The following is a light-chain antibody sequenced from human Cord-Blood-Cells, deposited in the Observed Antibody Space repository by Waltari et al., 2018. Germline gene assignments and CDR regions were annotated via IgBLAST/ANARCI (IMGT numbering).Light chain of an antibody. J-gene: IGLJ1*01. Sequence: QSALPQPAPVSGSPGQSITLSCTGTSSDVGGYNYVSWYQQHPGKAPKLMIYEVSNRPSGVSNRFSGSKSGNTASLTISGLQAEDEADYYCSSYTSSSTYVFGTGTKVTVL. CDR2: EVS. CDR3: SSYTSSSTYV. V-gene: IGLV2-14*01. CDR1: SSDVGGYNY.